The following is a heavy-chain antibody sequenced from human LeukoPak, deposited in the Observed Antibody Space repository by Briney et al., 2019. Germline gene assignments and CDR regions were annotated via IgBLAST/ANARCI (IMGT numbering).Heavy chain of an antibody. V-gene: IGHV1-46*01. J-gene: IGHJ4*02. CDR3: ARDQEGFDY. CDR1: GYTFTNNY. CDR2: IYPRDGST. Sequence: GASVKVSCKASGYTFTNNYLHWVRQAPGQGREWMGMIYPRDGSTSYAKNFQGRVTVTSDTSTTTVHMELRGLRSEDTAVYYCARDQEGFDYWGQGTVVTVSS.